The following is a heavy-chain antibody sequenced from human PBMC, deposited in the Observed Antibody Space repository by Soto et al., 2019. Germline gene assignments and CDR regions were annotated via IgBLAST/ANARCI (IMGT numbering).Heavy chain of an antibody. CDR3: VKESGFYYYGMDV. Sequence: GGALRLSCLAPGFTPSRYAMHLGRQAPGKGLEYVSAISSNGGSTYYADSVKGRFTISRDNSKNTLYLQMSSLRAEDTAVYYWVKESGFYYYGMDVWGQGTTVTVSS. CDR1: GFTPSRYA. V-gene: IGHV3-64D*08. D-gene: IGHD7-27*01. J-gene: IGHJ6*02. CDR2: ISSNGGST.